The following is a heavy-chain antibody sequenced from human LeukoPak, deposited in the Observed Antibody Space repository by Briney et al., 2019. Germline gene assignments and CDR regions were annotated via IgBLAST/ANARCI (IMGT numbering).Heavy chain of an antibody. V-gene: IGHV4-39*07. J-gene: IGHJ6*03. Sequence: SETLSLTCTVPGGSITSSSYYWGWIRQPPGRGLEWIGSIYFSGNTYYNPSLKSRLTISVDTSKSQFSLKLSSVTAADTAVYYCARGARYYYYMDVWDKGTTVTVSS. D-gene: IGHD3-16*01. CDR3: ARGARYYYYMDV. CDR1: GGSITSSSYY. CDR2: IYFSGNT.